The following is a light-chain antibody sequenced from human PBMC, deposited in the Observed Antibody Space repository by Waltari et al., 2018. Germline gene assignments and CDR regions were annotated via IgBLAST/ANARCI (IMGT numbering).Light chain of an antibody. CDR1: QTVSTIA. CDR3: QQYDGIVVT. J-gene: IGKJ4*01. CDR2: STY. V-gene: IGKV3-20*01. Sequence: IVLTQSPGTLSLPPGDRATLSCRASQTVSTIALSWYQQKPGQAPRVLIYSTYNRATGIPDRFSGSGSGTDFTLTINRLAPEDFAMYYCQQYDGIVVTFGGGTKVEI.